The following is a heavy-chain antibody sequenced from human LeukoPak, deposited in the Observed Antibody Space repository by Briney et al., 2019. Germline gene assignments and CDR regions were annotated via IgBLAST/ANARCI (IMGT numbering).Heavy chain of an antibody. CDR2: LSGSGANS. CDR1: GFTFSSYT. CDR3: ARALSQQLIRYSQD. Sequence: PGGSLRLSCAASGFTFSSYTMNWVRQAPGKGLEWVSGLSGSGANSYYADSVKGRFTISRDNSKNTLYLQMNSLRADDTAVYYCARALSQQLIRYSQDWGQGTLVTVSS. D-gene: IGHD5-24*01. J-gene: IGHJ1*01. V-gene: IGHV3-23*01.